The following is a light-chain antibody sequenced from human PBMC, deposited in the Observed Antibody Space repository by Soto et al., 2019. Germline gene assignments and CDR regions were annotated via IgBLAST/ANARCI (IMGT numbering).Light chain of an antibody. J-gene: IGKJ2*01. Sequence: EIVLTQSPGTLSLSPGERATLSCRASQSVPSELLAWYRHKPGQAPMLLIYGASSRASGVPDRVSGSGSGTDFTLTINRLEPEDFAVYYCQQYGNFPYTFGLGTKLEIK. CDR2: GAS. V-gene: IGKV3-20*01. CDR3: QQYGNFPYT. CDR1: QSVPSEL.